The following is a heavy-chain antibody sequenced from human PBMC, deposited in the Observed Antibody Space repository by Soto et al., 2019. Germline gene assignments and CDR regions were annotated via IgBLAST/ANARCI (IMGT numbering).Heavy chain of an antibody. CDR1: GVCFTRYG. J-gene: IGHJ4*02. Sequence: GGPRRVSCAASGVCFTRYGMHWVRQAPGKGLEWVAVISYDGSNKYYADSVKGRFTISRDNSKNTLYLQMNSLRAEDTAVYYCAKSPPPDYWGQVTLVTVSS. CDR2: ISYDGSNK. CDR3: AKSPPPDY. V-gene: IGHV3-30*18.